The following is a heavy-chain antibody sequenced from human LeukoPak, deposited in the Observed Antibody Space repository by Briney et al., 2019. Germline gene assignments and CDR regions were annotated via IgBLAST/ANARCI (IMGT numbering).Heavy chain of an antibody. Sequence: GGSLRLSCAVSGFRVTNDYMNWVRQAPGKGLEWVSIIYAGGSTYYADSVKGRFTISRDSSNNTLFLQMNSLRAEDTAVYYCAKAAPVVPAGGWFDPWGQGTLVTVSS. CDR1: GFRVTNDY. CDR3: AKAAPVVPAGGWFDP. D-gene: IGHD2-2*01. J-gene: IGHJ5*02. CDR2: IYAGGST. V-gene: IGHV3-66*01.